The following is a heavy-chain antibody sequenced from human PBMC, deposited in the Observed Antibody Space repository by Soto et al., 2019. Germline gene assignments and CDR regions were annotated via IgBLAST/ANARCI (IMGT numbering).Heavy chain of an antibody. D-gene: IGHD4-17*01. CDR1: GYTFTSYY. CDR3: ARDLDTTGTLTYYYYGMDV. V-gene: IGHV1-46*01. CDR2: INPSGGST. Sequence: ASVKVSCKASGYTFTSYYMHWVRQAPGQGLEWMGIINPSGGSTSYAQKFQGRVTMTRDTSTSTVYMELSSLRSEDTAVYYCARDLDTTGTLTYYYYGMDVWGQGTTVSVSS. J-gene: IGHJ6*02.